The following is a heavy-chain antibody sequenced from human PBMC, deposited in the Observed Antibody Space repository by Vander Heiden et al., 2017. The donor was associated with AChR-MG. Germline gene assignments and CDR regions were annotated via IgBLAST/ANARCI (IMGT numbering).Heavy chain of an antibody. J-gene: IGHJ4*02. CDR3: ARPAILTGYSKY. CDR1: GGSFSGYY. Sequence: QVQLQQWGAGLLKPSETLSLTCAVYGGSFSGYYWSWIRQPPGKGLEWIGEINHSGSTNYNPALKSRVTISVDTSKNQFSLKLRSVTAADTAVYYFARPAILTGYSKYWGQGTLVTVSS. V-gene: IGHV4-34*01. CDR2: INHSGST. D-gene: IGHD3-9*01.